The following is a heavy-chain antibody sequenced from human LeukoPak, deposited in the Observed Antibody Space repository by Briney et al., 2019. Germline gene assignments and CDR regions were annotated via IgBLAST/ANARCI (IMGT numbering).Heavy chain of an antibody. V-gene: IGHV4-34*01. Sequence: SETLSLTCAVYGGSFSGYYWSWIRQPPGKGLEWIGEINHSGSTNYNPSLKSRVTISVDTSKNQFSLKLSSATAADTAVYYCARGRPPNYWSQGTLVTVSS. CDR2: INHSGST. CDR3: ARGRPPNY. J-gene: IGHJ4*02. CDR1: GGSFSGYY.